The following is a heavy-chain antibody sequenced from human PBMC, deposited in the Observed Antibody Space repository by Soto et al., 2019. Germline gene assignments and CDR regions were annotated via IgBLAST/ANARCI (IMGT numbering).Heavy chain of an antibody. CDR1: GYTFTGYY. CDR2: INPNSGGT. CDR3: ATQRDYGDYGAFDY. D-gene: IGHD4-17*01. Sequence: GASVKVSCKASGYTFTGYYMHWVRQAPGQGLEWMGWINPNSGGTNYAQKFQGCVTMTRDTSISTAYMELSRLRSDDTAVYYCATQRDYGDYGAFDYWGQGTLVTVSS. J-gene: IGHJ4*02. V-gene: IGHV1-2*04.